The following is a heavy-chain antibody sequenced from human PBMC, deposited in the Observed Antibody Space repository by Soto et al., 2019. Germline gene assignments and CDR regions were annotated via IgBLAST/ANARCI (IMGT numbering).Heavy chain of an antibody. Sequence: ASVKVSCKASGYTFTSYALHWVRQAPGQRLEWMGWVNAGNGYTKYSQNFQGRVTITRDTSATTSYMELSGLRSEDTAVYYCARPLYADYFDYWGQGTLLTVSS. V-gene: IGHV1-3*01. CDR3: ARPLYADYFDY. CDR1: GYTFTSYA. CDR2: VNAGNGYT. J-gene: IGHJ4*02. D-gene: IGHD4-17*01.